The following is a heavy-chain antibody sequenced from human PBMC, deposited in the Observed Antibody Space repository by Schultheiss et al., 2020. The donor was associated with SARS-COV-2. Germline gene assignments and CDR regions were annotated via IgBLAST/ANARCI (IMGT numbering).Heavy chain of an antibody. V-gene: IGHV3-48*03. CDR3: ARDRIGYCSGGSCPYYYYYGMDV. J-gene: IGHJ6*02. CDR1: GFTFSSYE. D-gene: IGHD2-15*01. Sequence: GESLKISCAASGFTFSSYEMNWVRQAPGKGLEWVSYISSSGSTIYYADSVKGRFTISRDNAKNSLYLQMNSLRAEDTAVYYCARDRIGYCSGGSCPYYYYYGMDVWGLGTTVTVSS. CDR2: ISSSGSTI.